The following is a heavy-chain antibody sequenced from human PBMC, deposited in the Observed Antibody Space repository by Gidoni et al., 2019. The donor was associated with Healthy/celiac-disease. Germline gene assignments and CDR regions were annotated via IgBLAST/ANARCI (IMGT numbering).Heavy chain of an antibody. CDR1: GFTVSSNY. D-gene: IGHD3-16*01. CDR3: AREIYGGWFDP. V-gene: IGHV3-66*02. J-gene: IGHJ5*02. Sequence: EVQLVESGGGLVQPGGSLRLYGAASGFTVSSNYMSWVRQAPGKGLEWVSVIYSGGSTYYADSVKGQFTISRDNSKNTLYLQMNSLRAEDTAVYYCAREIYGGWFDPWGQGALVTVSS. CDR2: IYSGGST.